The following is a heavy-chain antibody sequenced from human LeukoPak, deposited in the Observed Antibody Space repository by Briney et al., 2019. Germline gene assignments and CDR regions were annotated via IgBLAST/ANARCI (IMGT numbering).Heavy chain of an antibody. CDR2: INHSGST. J-gene: IGHJ4*02. Sequence: LETLSLTCAVYGGSFSGYCWSWIRQPPGKGLEWIGEINHSGSTNYNPSLKSRVTISVDTSKNQFSLKLSSVTAADTAVYYCASMVGYSYGLSFDYWGQGTLVTVSS. V-gene: IGHV4-34*01. D-gene: IGHD5-18*01. CDR3: ASMVGYSYGLSFDY. CDR1: GGSFSGYC.